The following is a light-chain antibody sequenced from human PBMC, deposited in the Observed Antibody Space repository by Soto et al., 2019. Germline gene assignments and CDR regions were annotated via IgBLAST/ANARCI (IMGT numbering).Light chain of an antibody. CDR3: LQHNSYPRT. Sequence: DLQMTQSPSSQSASVGDRVTITCRASQSINTYLNWYQQKPGKAPKLLIFAASSLQSGVPSRFSGSGSGTEFTLTISSLQPEDFATYYCLQHNSYPRTFGQGTKVDIK. CDR1: QSINTY. J-gene: IGKJ1*01. CDR2: AAS. V-gene: IGKV1-17*01.